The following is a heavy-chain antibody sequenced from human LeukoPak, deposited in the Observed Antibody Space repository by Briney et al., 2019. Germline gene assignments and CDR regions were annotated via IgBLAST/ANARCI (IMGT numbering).Heavy chain of an antibody. V-gene: IGHV1-18*01. D-gene: IGHD5-12*01. Sequence: ASVKVSCKASGYTFTSDGINWVRQAPGQGLEWMGGISAYNGKTNYAQKLQGRVTMTTDTSTSTAYMELRSLRSADTAVYYCARDDALVATGSFDYWGQGTLVTVSS. CDR2: ISAYNGKT. CDR1: GYTFTSDG. CDR3: ARDDALVATGSFDY. J-gene: IGHJ4*02.